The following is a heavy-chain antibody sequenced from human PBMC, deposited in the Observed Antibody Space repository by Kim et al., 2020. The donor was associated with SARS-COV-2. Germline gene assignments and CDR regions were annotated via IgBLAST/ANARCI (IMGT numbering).Heavy chain of an antibody. Sequence: GGSLRLSCAASGFTFSSYGIHWVRQAPGKGLEWVAVISYDGSNKYYADSVKGRFTISRDNSKNTLYLQMNSLRAEDTAVYYCAKDRIVAAEMGGWFDPWG. J-gene: IGHJ5*02. V-gene: IGHV3-30*18. CDR2: ISYDGSNK. CDR3: AKDRIVAAEMGGWFDP. CDR1: GFTFSSYG. D-gene: IGHD6-13*01.